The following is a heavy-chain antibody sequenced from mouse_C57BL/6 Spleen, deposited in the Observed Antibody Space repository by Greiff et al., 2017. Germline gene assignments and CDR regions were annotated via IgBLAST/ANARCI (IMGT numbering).Heavy chain of an antibody. CDR3: AIRDYYGSSYYFDY. J-gene: IGHJ2*01. CDR1: GYTFTSYW. V-gene: IGHV1-74*01. D-gene: IGHD1-1*01. CDR2: IHPSDSDT. Sequence: VQLQQPGAELVKPGASVKVSCKASGYTFTSYWMHWVKQRPGQGLEWIGRIHPSDSDTNYNQKFKGKATLTVDKSSSTAYMPLSSLTSEDSAVYYCAIRDYYGSSYYFDYWGQGTTLTVSS.